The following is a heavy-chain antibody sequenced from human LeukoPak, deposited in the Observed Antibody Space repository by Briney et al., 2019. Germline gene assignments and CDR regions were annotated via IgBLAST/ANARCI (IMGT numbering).Heavy chain of an antibody. CDR3: ARDISDWGFSAPGGMDV. CDR2: IYYSGST. Sequence: PSETLSLTCTVSGGSLSSYYWSWIRQPPGKGLEWIGYIYYSGSTNYNPSLKSRVTISVDTSKNQFSLKLSSVTAADTAVYYCARDISDWGFSAPGGMDVWGQGTTVTVSS. D-gene: IGHD3-16*01. J-gene: IGHJ6*02. V-gene: IGHV4-59*01. CDR1: GGSLSSYY.